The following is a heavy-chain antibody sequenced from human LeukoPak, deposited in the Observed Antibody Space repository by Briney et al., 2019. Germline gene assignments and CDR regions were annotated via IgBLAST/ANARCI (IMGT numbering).Heavy chain of an antibody. CDR1: GGSFSGYY. D-gene: IGHD2-15*01. V-gene: IGHV4-34*01. Sequence: SETLSLTCAVYGGSFSGYYWSWIRQPPGKGLEWIGEINHSGSSNYNTSLKSRVTISVDTSKNQFSLKLSSVTGADTAVYYCARRSIAPADYWGQGTLVTVSS. J-gene: IGHJ4*02. CDR2: INHSGSS. CDR3: ARRSIAPADY.